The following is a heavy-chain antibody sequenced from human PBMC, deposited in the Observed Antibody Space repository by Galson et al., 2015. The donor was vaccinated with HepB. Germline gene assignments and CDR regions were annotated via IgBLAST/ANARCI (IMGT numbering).Heavy chain of an antibody. CDR2: ISPQNGNT. Sequence: SVKVSCKASAYTFSDYGIIWVRQAPGQGLEWMGWISPQNGNTNYAQKLQGRVTMTTDTSTSTAYMELRSLRFDDTAVYYCARVGPYSGYILDYWGKGTLVTVSS. D-gene: IGHD5-12*01. V-gene: IGHV1-18*04. J-gene: IGHJ4*02. CDR1: AYTFSDYG. CDR3: ARVGPYSGYILDY.